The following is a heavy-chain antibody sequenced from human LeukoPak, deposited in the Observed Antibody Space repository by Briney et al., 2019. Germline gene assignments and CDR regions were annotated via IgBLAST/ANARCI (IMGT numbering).Heavy chain of an antibody. CDR2: IHPDGSIT. Sequence: GGSLRLSCVGSGFTISNYWMHWVRQYPGTGLVWVSRIHPDGSITTYADSVKGRFTISRDNAKNTLYLQMNSLRAEDTAVYYCAPQQTYSPYNWFDPWGQGTLVTVSS. CDR3: APQQTYSPYNWFDP. CDR1: GFTISNYW. J-gene: IGHJ5*02. D-gene: IGHD5-12*01. V-gene: IGHV3-74*03.